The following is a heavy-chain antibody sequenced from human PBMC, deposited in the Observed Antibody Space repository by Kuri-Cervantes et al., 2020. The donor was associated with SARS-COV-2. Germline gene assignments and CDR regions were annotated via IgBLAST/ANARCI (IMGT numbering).Heavy chain of an antibody. CDR2: IYHSGST. V-gene: IGHV4-4*02. D-gene: IGHD3-10*01. J-gene: IGHJ4*02. CDR3: ARLDYYGSGSPQLFDY. Sequence: SETLSLTCTVSGGSISSSNWWSWVRQPPGKGLEWIGEIYHSGSTNYNPSLKSRVTISVDKSKNQFSLKLSSVTAADTAVYYCARLDYYGSGSPQLFDYWGQGTPVTVSS. CDR1: GGSISSSNW.